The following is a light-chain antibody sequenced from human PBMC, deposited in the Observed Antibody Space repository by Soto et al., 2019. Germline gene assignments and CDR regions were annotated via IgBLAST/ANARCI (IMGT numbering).Light chain of an antibody. V-gene: IGKV1-39*01. CDR2: SVS. CDR3: QQSYSTPRT. J-gene: IGKJ1*01. Sequence: DIQITQSPSSLSASVGDKVIVTCRTSQGITNYLNWYQQKPGRAPQLLIYSVSVLQSGVPSRFSGSGSVTDFTLTITNLQPEDFATYYCQQSYSTPRTFGQGTKVDIK. CDR1: QGITNY.